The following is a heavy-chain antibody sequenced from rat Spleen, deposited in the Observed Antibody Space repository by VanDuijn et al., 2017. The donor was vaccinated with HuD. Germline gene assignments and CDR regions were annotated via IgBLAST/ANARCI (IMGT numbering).Heavy chain of an antibody. J-gene: IGHJ3*01. CDR1: GFTFSDYY. Sequence: EVQLVESDGGLVQPGRSLKLSCAASGFTFSDYYMAWVRQAPTKGLEWVAAISHDGSTTYYRDSVKGRFTISRENAKTTLYLQMDSLRSEDTATYYCARHEGYSPYNWFAYWGQGTLVTVSS. V-gene: IGHV5-29*01. CDR3: ARHEGYSPYNWFAY. CDR2: ISHDGSTT. D-gene: IGHD1-11*01.